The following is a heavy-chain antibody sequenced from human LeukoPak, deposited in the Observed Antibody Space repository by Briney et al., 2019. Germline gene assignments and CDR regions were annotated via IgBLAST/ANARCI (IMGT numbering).Heavy chain of an antibody. CDR3: ARDPQRIAAAGNWFDP. D-gene: IGHD6-13*01. CDR2: INTNTGNP. V-gene: IGHV7-4-1*02. J-gene: IGHJ5*02. Sequence: ASVKVSCKAFGYTFTSYAMNWVRQAPGQGLEWMGWINTNTGNPTYAQGFTGRFVFSLDTSVSTAYLQISSLKAEDTAVYYCARDPQRIAAAGNWFDPWGQGTLVTVSS. CDR1: GYTFTSYA.